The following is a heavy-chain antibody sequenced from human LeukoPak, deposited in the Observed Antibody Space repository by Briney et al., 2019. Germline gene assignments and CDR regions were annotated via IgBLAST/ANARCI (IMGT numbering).Heavy chain of an antibody. D-gene: IGHD3/OR15-3a*01. CDR1: GFTFSNAW. J-gene: IGHJ4*02. CDR2: IKRKGDDGTI. CDR3: TAGTGRSDFDY. Sequence: YPGGSLRLSCAASGFTFSNAWMSWVRQAPGKGLEWVGRIKRKGDDGTIDYAAPVKGKLTISRDDSKSTLYLQMNSLKSEDTAVYYCTAGTGRSDFDYWGQGTLVTVSS. V-gene: IGHV3-15*01.